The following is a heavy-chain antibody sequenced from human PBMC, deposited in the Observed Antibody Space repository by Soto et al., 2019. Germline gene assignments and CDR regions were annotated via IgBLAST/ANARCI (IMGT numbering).Heavy chain of an antibody. CDR2: FDPEDGET. D-gene: IGHD7-27*01. Sequence: ASVKVSCKVSGYTLTELSMHWVRQAPGKGLEWMGGFDPEDGETIYAQKFQGRVTMTEDTSTDTAYMELSSLRSEDTAVYYCATALQHENHWGYYYYGMDVWGQGTTVTVSS. J-gene: IGHJ6*02. CDR1: GYTLTELS. CDR3: ATALQHENHWGYYYYGMDV. V-gene: IGHV1-24*01.